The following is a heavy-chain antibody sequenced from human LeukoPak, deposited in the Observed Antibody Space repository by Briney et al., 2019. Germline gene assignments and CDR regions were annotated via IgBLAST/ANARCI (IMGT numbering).Heavy chain of an antibody. CDR3: VKAQYDFWSGLDY. Sequence: GGSLRLSCSASGFTFSDYAMHWVRQAPGKGLEYVSGISCNGGSTYYADSVKGRFTISRDNSKNTLYLQMSSLRTEDTAIYYCVKAQYDFWSGLDYWGQGTLVTVSS. D-gene: IGHD3-3*01. CDR1: GFTFSDYA. CDR2: ISCNGGST. V-gene: IGHV3-64D*06. J-gene: IGHJ4*02.